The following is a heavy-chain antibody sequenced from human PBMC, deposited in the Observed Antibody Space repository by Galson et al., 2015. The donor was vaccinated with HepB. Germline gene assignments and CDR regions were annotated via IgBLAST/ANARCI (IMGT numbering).Heavy chain of an antibody. CDR1: GDSVSSNSAA. J-gene: IGHJ4*02. Sequence: CAISGDSVSSNSAAWNWIRQSPSRGLEWLGRTYYRSKWYNDYAVSVKSRITINPDTSKNQFSLQLNSVTPEGTAVYYCARRAVAAQEGYYFDYWGQGTLVTVSS. D-gene: IGHD6-19*01. CDR3: ARRAVAAQEGYYFDY. CDR2: TYYRSKWYN. V-gene: IGHV6-1*01.